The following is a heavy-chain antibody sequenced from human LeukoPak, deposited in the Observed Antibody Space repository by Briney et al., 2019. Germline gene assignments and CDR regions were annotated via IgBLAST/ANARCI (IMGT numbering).Heavy chain of an antibody. CDR1: GGSISSYF. CDR2: IYYSGST. CDR3: ARVRARITMIVVVTDNWFDP. V-gene: IGHV4-59*12. Sequence: SETLSLTCTVSGGSISSYFWSWIRQPPGKGLEWIGYIYYSGSTNYNPSLKSRVTTSVDTSKNQFSLKLSSVTAADTAVYYCARVRARITMIVVVTDNWFDPWGQGTLVTVSS. D-gene: IGHD3-22*01. J-gene: IGHJ5*02.